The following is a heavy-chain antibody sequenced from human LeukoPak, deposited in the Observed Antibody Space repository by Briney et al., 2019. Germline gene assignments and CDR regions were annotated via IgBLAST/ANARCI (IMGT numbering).Heavy chain of an antibody. J-gene: IGHJ5*02. V-gene: IGHV1-8*01. CDR1: GYTFTSYD. Sequence: ASVKVSCKASGYTFTSYDINWVRQATGQGLEWMGWMNPNSGNTGYAQKFQGRVTMTRNTSISTAYLELSSLRSEDTAVYYCARIPGRGRPNWFDPWGQGTLVTVSS. D-gene: IGHD2-15*01. CDR2: MNPNSGNT. CDR3: ARIPGRGRPNWFDP.